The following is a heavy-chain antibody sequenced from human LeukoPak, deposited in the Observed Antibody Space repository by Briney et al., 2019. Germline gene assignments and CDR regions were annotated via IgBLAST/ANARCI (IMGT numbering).Heavy chain of an antibody. V-gene: IGHV4-34*01. D-gene: IGHD2-21*01. CDR1: GGSFSGYY. Sequence: KPSETLSLTCAVYGGSFSGYYWSWIRQPPGKGLEWIGEINHSGSTNYNPSHKSRVAISVDTSKNQFSLKLSSVTAADTAVYYCARDCDWFDPWGQGTLVTVSS. J-gene: IGHJ5*02. CDR3: ARDCDWFDP. CDR2: INHSGST.